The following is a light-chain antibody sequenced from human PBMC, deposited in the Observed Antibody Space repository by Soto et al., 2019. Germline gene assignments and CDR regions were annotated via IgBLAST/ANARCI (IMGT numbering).Light chain of an antibody. J-gene: IGLJ1*01. CDR1: TGAVTSGHY. Sequence: QSALTQPPSVSGSPGQSVTISCTGAVTSGHYPYWFQQKPGQTPTTLIYDTSNKHSWTPARFSGSLLGGKAALTLSGAQPEDEAEYYCLLSYSGATVFGTGTKVTVL. CDR2: DTS. CDR3: LLSYSGATV. V-gene: IGLV7-46*01.